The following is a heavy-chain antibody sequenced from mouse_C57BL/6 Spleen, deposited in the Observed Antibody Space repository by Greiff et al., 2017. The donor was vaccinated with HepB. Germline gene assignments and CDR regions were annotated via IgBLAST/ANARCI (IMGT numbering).Heavy chain of an antibody. V-gene: IGHV1-52*01. CDR2: IDPSDSET. CDR1: GYTFTSYW. CDR3: ARKAIYYDYDEMDY. Sequence: QVQLQQSGAELVRPGSSVKLSCKASGYTFTSYWMHWVKQRPIQGLEWIGNIDPSDSETHYNQKFKDKATLTVDKSSSTAYMQLSSLTSEDSAVYYCARKAIYYDYDEMDYWGQGTSVTVSS. D-gene: IGHD2-4*01. J-gene: IGHJ4*01.